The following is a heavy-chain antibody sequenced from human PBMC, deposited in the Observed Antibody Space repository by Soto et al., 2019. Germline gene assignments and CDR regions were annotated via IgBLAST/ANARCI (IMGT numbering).Heavy chain of an antibody. CDR1: GDSISSDGYY. CDR3: AREAAVEGMDV. CDR2: IYHSGNT. D-gene: IGHD2-15*01. V-gene: IGHV4-31*03. Sequence: QVQLQESGPGLVKPSQTLSLTCTVSGDSISSDGYYWSWIRQHPGKGLEWIGYIYHSGNTYYNPSLKSRVTISADTSKIRVSLKVSSVTAADTAVYYCAREAAVEGMDVWGQGTTVTVS. J-gene: IGHJ6*02.